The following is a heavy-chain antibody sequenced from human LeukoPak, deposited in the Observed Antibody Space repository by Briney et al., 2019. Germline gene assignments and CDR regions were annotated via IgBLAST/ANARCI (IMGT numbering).Heavy chain of an antibody. Sequence: GSLRLSCAASGFTFSRYSMNWVRQPPGKGLEWIGSIYYSGSTNYNPSLKSRVTISVDTSKNQFSLKLSSVTAADTAVYYCARHQDFWGQGTLVTVSS. CDR2: IYYSGST. V-gene: IGHV4-39*01. CDR3: ARHQDF. J-gene: IGHJ4*02. CDR1: GFTFSRYS.